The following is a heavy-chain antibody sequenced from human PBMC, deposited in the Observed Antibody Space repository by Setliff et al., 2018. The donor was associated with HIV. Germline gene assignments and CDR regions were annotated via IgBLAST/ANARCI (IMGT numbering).Heavy chain of an antibody. CDR2: IYHSGST. V-gene: IGHV4-4*02. CDR3: ARLVATLRYNWFDP. D-gene: IGHD5-12*01. CDR1: GGSISSNKW. J-gene: IGHJ5*02. Sequence: PSETLSLTCAVSGGSISSNKWWSWVRQPPGKGLEWIGEIYHSGSTKYNPSLKSRVTISVDKSKNQFSLNLTSVTAADTAVYYCARLVATLRYNWFDPWGQGTLVTVSS.